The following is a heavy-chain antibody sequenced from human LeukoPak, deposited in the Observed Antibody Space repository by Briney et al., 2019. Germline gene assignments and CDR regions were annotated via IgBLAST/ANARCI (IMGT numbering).Heavy chain of an antibody. CDR3: ARRRAGRDWFDP. CDR2: IYYSGNT. J-gene: IGHJ5*02. V-gene: IGHV4-39*01. Sequence: PSETLSLTCAVSGGSISSSNYYWGWIRQPPGQGLELIGSIYYSGNTYYNPSLKSRVTISVDTSKNQFSLKLSSVTATDTAVYYCARRRAGRDWFDPWGQGTLVTVSS. D-gene: IGHD6-19*01. CDR1: GGSISSSNYY.